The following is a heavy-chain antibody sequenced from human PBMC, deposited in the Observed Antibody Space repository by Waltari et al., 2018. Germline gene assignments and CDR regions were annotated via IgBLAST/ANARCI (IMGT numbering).Heavy chain of an antibody. Sequence: QVQLVQSGAEVKKPGSSVKVSCKASGGTFSSYAISWVRQAPGQGLEWMGGIIPIFGTANYAQKFQGRVTITTDESTSTAYMELSSLRSEDTAVYYCAREVRGITMVQGALFDYWGQGTLVTVSS. J-gene: IGHJ4*02. D-gene: IGHD3-10*01. CDR3: AREVRGITMVQGALFDY. CDR2: IIPIFGTA. V-gene: IGHV1-69*05. CDR1: GGTFSSYA.